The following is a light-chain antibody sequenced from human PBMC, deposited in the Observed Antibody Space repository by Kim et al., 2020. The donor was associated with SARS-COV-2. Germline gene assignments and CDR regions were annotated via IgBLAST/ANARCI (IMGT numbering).Light chain of an antibody. CDR3: QKYDGAPFT. CDR2: GTS. J-gene: IGKJ3*01. Sequence: ATIGDRVTNTCRARQDISTYLAWYQQKPGIPPKLLIYGTSTLQPAVPSRFSGSGFGTDFTLTISSLRPEDVATYYCQKYDGAPFTFGPGTKVDIK. V-gene: IGKV1-27*01. CDR1: QDISTY.